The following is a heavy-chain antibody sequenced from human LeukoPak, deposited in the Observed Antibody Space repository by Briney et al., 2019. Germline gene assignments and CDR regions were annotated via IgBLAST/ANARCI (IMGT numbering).Heavy chain of an antibody. D-gene: IGHD3-16*01. V-gene: IGHV3-15*01. Sequence: GGSLRLSCAVSGILFSDAWMSWVRQAPGQGLEWVGRMKSKRGGGTTDYAAPVKGRFTISRDDSRNTLYLQMDGLQIEDTAVYYCTWMITFFTVDFWGQGTRVTVSS. J-gene: IGHJ4*02. CDR3: TWMITFFTVDF. CDR1: GILFSDAW. CDR2: MKSKRGGGTT.